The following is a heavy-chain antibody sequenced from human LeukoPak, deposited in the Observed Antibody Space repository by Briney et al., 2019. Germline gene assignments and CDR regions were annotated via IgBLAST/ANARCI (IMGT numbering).Heavy chain of an antibody. CDR3: ARSFYDSRTNWFDP. Sequence: SETLSLTCTVSGVSISSNSYYWGWLRQPPGKGLEWIGSIYYSGSTYYNPSLKSRVTISVDTSKNHFSLKLSSVTAADTAVYYCARSFYDSRTNWFDPWGQGTLVTVSS. V-gene: IGHV4-39*07. CDR2: IYYSGST. D-gene: IGHD3-22*01. CDR1: GVSISSNSYY. J-gene: IGHJ5*02.